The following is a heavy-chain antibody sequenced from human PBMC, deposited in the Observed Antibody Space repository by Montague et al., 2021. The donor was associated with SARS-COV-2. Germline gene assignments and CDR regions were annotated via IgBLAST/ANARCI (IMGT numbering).Heavy chain of an antibody. CDR1: GGSFKNYY. J-gene: IGHJ4*02. CDR2: VHHDGSSGSA. D-gene: IGHD5-12*01. Sequence: SETLSLTCTVSGGSFKNYYWSWIRQPPGKGLEWIGYVHHDGSSGSANYNPSVWSRVTILVDTSKKQFSLHLSSVTPADTAVYFCARVFDNSGYALDYWGQGTQVTVSS. V-gene: IGHV4-59*01. CDR3: ARVFDNSGYALDY.